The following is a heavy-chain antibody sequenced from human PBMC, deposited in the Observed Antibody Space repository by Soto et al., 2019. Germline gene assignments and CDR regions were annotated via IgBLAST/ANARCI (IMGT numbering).Heavy chain of an antibody. CDR1: GFTFSDYY. J-gene: IGHJ5*02. Sequence: GSLRLSCAASGFTFSDYYMSWIRQAPGKGLEWVSYISSSGSTIYYADSVKGRFTISRDNAKNSLYLQMNSLRAEDTAVYYCARISGYDGNLAWNWFDPWGQGTLVTVSS. CDR2: ISSSGSTI. CDR3: ARISGYDGNLAWNWFDP. D-gene: IGHD5-12*01. V-gene: IGHV3-11*01.